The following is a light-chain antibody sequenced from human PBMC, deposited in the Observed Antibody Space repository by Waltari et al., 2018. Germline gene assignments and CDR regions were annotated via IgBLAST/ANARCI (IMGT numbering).Light chain of an antibody. Sequence: QSALTQPASVSGSLGQSITISSAGSSRDVGRYTLFSWYQQSPGKAPKLIIYEDNQRPSGVSHRLSGAKSGNTASLTISGLQAEDEGTYYCCSYGGNSLLFGAGTELTVL. CDR3: CSYGGNSLL. CDR2: EDN. J-gene: IGLJ3*02. V-gene: IGLV2-23*01. CDR1: SRDVGRYTL.